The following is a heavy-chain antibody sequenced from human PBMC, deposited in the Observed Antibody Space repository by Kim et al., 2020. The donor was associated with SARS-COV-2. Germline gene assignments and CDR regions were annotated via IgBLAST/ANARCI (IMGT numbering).Heavy chain of an antibody. V-gene: IGHV3-53*01. J-gene: IGHJ4*01. CDR2: IYWSGP. Sequence: GGSLRLSCAGSGFTFGANYMIWVRQAPGKGLEWVAGIYWSGPKLGDSVKVQCTISIDNSKDTMYLHMRSMRPKVTAVDFCARETCAPYWC. CDR3: ARETCAPY. CDR1: GFTFGANY.